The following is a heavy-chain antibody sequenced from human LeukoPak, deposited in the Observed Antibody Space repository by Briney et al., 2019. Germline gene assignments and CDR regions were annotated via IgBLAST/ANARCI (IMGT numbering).Heavy chain of an antibody. CDR2: INHSGST. CDR1: GGSFSGYY. J-gene: IGHJ4*02. CDR3: ARVGDQYSSSPLNYFDY. V-gene: IGHV4-34*01. D-gene: IGHD6-13*01. Sequence: SETLSLTCAVYGGSFSGYYWSWIRQPPGKGLEWIGEINHSGSTNYNPSLKSRVTISVDTSKNQFSLKLSSVTAADTAVYYCARVGDQYSSSPLNYFDYWGQGTLLTFSS.